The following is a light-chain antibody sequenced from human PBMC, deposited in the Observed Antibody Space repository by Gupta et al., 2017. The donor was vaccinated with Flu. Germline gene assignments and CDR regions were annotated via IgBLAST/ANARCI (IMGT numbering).Light chain of an antibody. J-gene: IGKJ1*01. CDR1: QSVTST. V-gene: IGKV3-15*01. CDR2: DAS. CDR3: HQYNNRPPGT. Sequence: ERATLSGRASQSVTSTLAWYQQKPGQPPRLLIYDASTRATVIPARFSGSGSGTEFTLTISSLQSEDFAFYYCHQYNNRPPGTFGQGTKV.